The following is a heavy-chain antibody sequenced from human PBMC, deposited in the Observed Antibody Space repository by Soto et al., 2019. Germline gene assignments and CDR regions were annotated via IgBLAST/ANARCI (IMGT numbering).Heavy chain of an antibody. CDR3: ARAPHTYDYGGYWFDP. V-gene: IGHV6-1*01. CDR2: TYYRSKWYN. J-gene: IGHJ5*02. CDR1: GDSVSSNSAA. D-gene: IGHD4-17*01. Sequence: SQTLSLTCAISGDSVSSNSAAWNWIRQSPSRGLEWLGRTYYRSKWYNDYAVSVKSRITINPDTSKNQFSLQLNSVTPEDTAVYYCARAPHTYDYGGYWFDPWGQGTLVTVSS.